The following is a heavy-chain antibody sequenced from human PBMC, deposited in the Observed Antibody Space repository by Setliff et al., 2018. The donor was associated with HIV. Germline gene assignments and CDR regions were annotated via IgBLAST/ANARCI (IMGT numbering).Heavy chain of an antibody. J-gene: IGHJ4*02. Sequence: HPGGPLRLSCTASGFTFGDYAMTWVRQAPGKGLEWVGFINSNTYGGTTDYAASVKGRFTISRDDSKSSAYLLMNSLKTEDTAVYYCARSLGLGLMTTPTPPGYWGQGTLVTVSS. D-gene: IGHD4-17*01. CDR3: ARSLGLGLMTTPTPPGY. V-gene: IGHV3-49*04. CDR1: GFTFGDYA. CDR2: INSNTYGGTT.